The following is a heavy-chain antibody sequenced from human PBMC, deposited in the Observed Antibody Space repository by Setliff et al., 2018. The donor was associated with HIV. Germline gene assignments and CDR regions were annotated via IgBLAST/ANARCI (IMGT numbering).Heavy chain of an antibody. CDR1: GFTFSNYW. J-gene: IGHJ5*02. Sequence: PGGSLRLSCATSGFTFSNYWMDWVRQAPGKGLEWVATIKKDGGEIYYVDSVKGRFTISRDNARNLLYLEVSSLRAEDTAVYLCATLWEMGAWGQGTLVTVSS. D-gene: IGHD1-26*01. V-gene: IGHV3-7*03. CDR2: IKKDGGEI. CDR3: ATLWEMGA.